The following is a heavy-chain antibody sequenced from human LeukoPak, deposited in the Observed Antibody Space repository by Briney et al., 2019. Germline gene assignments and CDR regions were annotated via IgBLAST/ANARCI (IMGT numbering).Heavy chain of an antibody. Sequence: GGSLRLSCAASGFTFSNYWMHWIRQVPGKGLVWVSYIKYDGSATNYADSVKGRFTISRDNAKNTLYLQMNSLRAEDTAVYYCVSGSLQSGYNFDYWGQGALVTVSS. CDR2: IKYDGSAT. V-gene: IGHV3-74*01. J-gene: IGHJ4*02. CDR3: VSGSLQSGYNFDY. CDR1: GFTFSNYW. D-gene: IGHD3-3*01.